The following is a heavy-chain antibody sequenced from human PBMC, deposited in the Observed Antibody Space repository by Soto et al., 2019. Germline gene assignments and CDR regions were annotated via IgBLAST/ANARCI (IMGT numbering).Heavy chain of an antibody. CDR3: AKDTAAGTY. D-gene: IGHD6-13*01. V-gene: IGHV3-9*01. CDR2: ISWNSGSI. CDR1: GFTFDDYA. Sequence: DVQLVESGGGLVQPGRSLRLSCAASGFTFDDYAMHWVRQAPGKGLEWVSGISWNSGSIGYADSVKGRFTISRDNAKNSLYLQMNSLRAEDTALYYCAKDTAAGTYWGQGTLVTVSS. J-gene: IGHJ4*02.